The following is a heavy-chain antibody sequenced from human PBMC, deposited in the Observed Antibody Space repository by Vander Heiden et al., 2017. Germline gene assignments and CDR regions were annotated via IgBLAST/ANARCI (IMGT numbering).Heavy chain of an antibody. CDR2: TYYRSKWYN. Sequence: QVQLQQSGPGLVKPSQTLSLTCAISGDSVSTNSAAWIWMRQSPSRGLEWLARTYYRSKWYNAYAVSVRSRVTISPDTSKNQYSLQLNYVTPEDTAVYYCARQYSWNSFDYWGQGTLVTVSS. J-gene: IGHJ4*02. V-gene: IGHV6-1*01. CDR3: ARQYSWNSFDY. CDR1: GDSVSTNSAA. D-gene: IGHD1-26*01.